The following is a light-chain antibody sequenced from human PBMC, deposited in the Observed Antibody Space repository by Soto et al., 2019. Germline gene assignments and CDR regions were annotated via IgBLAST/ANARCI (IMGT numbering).Light chain of an antibody. Sequence: VIWMTQSPSLLSACPGQGLRTPCLLSQGISSYLAWYQQKPGKAPELLIYAASTLQSGVPSRFSGSGSGTDFTLTISCLQSEDFATYYCQQYYSFPHTLGQGTKVDIK. CDR1: QGISSY. V-gene: IGKV1D-8*01. CDR3: QQYYSFPHT. J-gene: IGKJ1*01. CDR2: AAS.